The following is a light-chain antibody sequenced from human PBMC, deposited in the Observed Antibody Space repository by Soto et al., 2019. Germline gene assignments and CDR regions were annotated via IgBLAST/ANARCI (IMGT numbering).Light chain of an antibody. J-gene: IGLJ1*01. CDR2: DVS. V-gene: IGLV2-11*01. CDR1: SSDVGGYNY. CDR3: CSYAGSYSYV. Sequence: SGLTQPRSVSGSPGQSVAISCTGTSSDVGGYNYVSWYQQHPGKAPKLMIYDVSKRPSGVPDRFSGSKSGNTASLTISGLQAEDEADYYCCSYAGSYSYVFGTGTKVTV.